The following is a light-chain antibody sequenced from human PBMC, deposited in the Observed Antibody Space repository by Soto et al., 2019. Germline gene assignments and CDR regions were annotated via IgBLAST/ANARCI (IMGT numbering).Light chain of an antibody. Sequence: EVVMTQSPATLSVSPGEGATLSCRASQSVSNHLAWYQQRPGQAPRLLIYGASTRATGIPARFSGSGSGTDFTLTISSLQSEDFALYYCQHYYDWPRTFGRGTKVEIK. CDR2: GAS. J-gene: IGKJ1*01. CDR1: QSVSNH. CDR3: QHYYDWPRT. V-gene: IGKV3-15*01.